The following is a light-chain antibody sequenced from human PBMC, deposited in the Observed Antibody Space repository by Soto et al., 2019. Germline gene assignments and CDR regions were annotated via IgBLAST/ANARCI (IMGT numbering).Light chain of an antibody. Sequence: IVLTQSPATLSLSPGERATLSCRASQGIGTYLAWYQQKPGQAPRLLIYDASNRATGIPARFSGSGSGTDFTLTLSSLEPEDFAVYYCQQRSNWPLTFGGGTKVEI. V-gene: IGKV3-11*01. CDR2: DAS. CDR1: QGIGTY. J-gene: IGKJ4*01. CDR3: QQRSNWPLT.